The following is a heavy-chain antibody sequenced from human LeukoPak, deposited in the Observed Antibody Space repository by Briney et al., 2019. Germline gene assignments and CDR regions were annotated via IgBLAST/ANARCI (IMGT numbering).Heavy chain of an antibody. D-gene: IGHD1-26*01. CDR2: YYYNGIT. J-gene: IGHJ4*02. CDR1: GGSISRSNW. Sequence: SETLSLTCAVSGGSISRSNWWSWVRPPPGKGLVWIGVYYYNGITNYNPSLKSRVTMSLDTSKNQVSLKLDSVTAADTAVYYCARHISSGGTYAHFDYWGQGTLVTVSS. V-gene: IGHV4-4*02. CDR3: ARHISSGGTYAHFDY.